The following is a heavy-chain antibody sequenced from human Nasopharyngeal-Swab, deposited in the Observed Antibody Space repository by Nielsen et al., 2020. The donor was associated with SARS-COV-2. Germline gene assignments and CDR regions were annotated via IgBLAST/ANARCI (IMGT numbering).Heavy chain of an antibody. D-gene: IGHD3-3*01. CDR3: AKYAHYDFLSGYHLGWFDP. J-gene: IGHJ5*02. V-gene: IGHV4-59*01. CDR2: IYYSGGA. Sequence: WFRQPPGKGLEWIGYIYYSGGANYNLSLKSRVTISVDPSKNQFSLKLNSVTAADTAVYYCAKYAHYDFLSGYHLGWFDPWGQGTLVTVSS.